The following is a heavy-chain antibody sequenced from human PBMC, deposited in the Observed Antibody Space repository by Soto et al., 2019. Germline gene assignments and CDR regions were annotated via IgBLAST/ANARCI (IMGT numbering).Heavy chain of an antibody. D-gene: IGHD6-19*01. CDR1: GFTLSNNG. Sequence: GGSLRLSCAASGFTLSNNGMHWVRQAPGKGLEWVAVISRDGNTKFYADSVKGRFAISRDNAKNSLYLQMNSLRAEDTAVYYCARETVSSGSWDYWGQGTLVTVSS. V-gene: IGHV3-30*03. CDR3: ARETVSSGSWDY. CDR2: ISRDGNTK. J-gene: IGHJ4*02.